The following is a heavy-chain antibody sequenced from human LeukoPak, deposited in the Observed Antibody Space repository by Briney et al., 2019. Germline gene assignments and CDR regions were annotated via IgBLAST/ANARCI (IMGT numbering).Heavy chain of an antibody. D-gene: IGHD3-3*01. CDR2: ISAYNGNT. CDR1: GYTFTSYG. J-gene: IGHJ4*02. CDR3: ARDEVDDFWSGYYTGGDY. Sequence: ASVKVSCKASGYTFTSYGISWVRQAPGQGLEWMGWISAYNGNTKYSQKFQGRVTITRDTSASTAYMELSSLRSEDTAVYYCARDEVDDFWSGYYTGGDYWGQGTLVTVSS. V-gene: IGHV1-18*01.